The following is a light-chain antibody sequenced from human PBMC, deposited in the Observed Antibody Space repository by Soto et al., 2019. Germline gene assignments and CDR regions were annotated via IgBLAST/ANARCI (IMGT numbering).Light chain of an antibody. CDR3: QKYDSAPWT. CDR2: AAS. Sequence: DIEMTQSPSSLSASVGDRVTITCRASQGISNYLAWYQQRPGKVPKLLTYAASTLQSGVPSRFSGSGSGTDFTLTISSLQPEDVATYYCQKYDSAPWTFGQGTKVDIK. V-gene: IGKV1-27*01. J-gene: IGKJ1*01. CDR1: QGISNY.